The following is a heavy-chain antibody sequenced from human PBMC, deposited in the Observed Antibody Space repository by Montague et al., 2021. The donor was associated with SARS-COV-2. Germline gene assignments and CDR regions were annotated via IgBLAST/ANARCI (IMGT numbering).Heavy chain of an antibody. CDR3: ARLRGDYGGTYDTCDI. D-gene: IGHD4-17*01. V-gene: IGHV4-39*07. J-gene: IGHJ3*02. CDR2: IYYSGTT. Sequence: SETLSLTCTVSGGSISSRSYYWGWIRQPPGKGLEWIGSIYYSGTTYYNPSLKSRVTISVDTSKNQFSLKLGSVTAADTAVYYCARLRGDYGGTYDTCDIWGQGTMVTVSS. CDR1: GGSISSRSYY.